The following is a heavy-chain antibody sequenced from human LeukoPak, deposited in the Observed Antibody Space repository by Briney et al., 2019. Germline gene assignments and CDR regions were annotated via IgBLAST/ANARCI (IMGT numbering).Heavy chain of an antibody. D-gene: IGHD6-13*01. Sequence: PGGSLRLSCAASGFTFSSYGMHWVRQAPGKGLEWVAVISYDGSNKYYADSVKGRFTISRDNSKNTLYLQMNSLRAEDTAVYYCAKDRRFRSSWYFGWYFDYWGQGTLSPSPQ. CDR2: ISYDGSNK. J-gene: IGHJ4*02. CDR1: GFTFSSYG. V-gene: IGHV3-30*18. CDR3: AKDRRFRSSWYFGWYFDY.